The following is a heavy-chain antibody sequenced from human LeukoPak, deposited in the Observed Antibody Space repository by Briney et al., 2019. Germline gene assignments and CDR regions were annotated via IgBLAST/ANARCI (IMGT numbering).Heavy chain of an antibody. CDR1: GGSINSYY. V-gene: IGHV4-59*01. J-gene: IGHJ5*02. D-gene: IGHD5-24*01. CDR2: VFYSGNT. Sequence: AETLSLTCIVSGGSINSYYWNWLRQPPGKGLEWIGYVFYSGNTNYNPSLKSRVTISVDASKSQLSLKLSSVTAADTAVYYCARARDDYINNWFDPWGQGTLVTVSS. CDR3: ARARDDYINNWFDP.